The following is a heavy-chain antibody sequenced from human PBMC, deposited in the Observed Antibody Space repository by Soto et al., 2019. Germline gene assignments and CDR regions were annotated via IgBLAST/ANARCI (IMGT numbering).Heavy chain of an antibody. D-gene: IGHD6-13*01. V-gene: IGHV4-4*02. CDR2: IYHSGST. CDR1: GGSISSINW. J-gene: IGHJ4*02. CDR3: ASLIATSYYFDY. Sequence: SETLSLTCAVSGGSISSINWWSWVRQPPGKGLEWIGEIYHSGSTNYNPSLKSRLTISVDKSKNQFFLKLSSVTAADTAVYYCASLIATSYYFDYWGQGTLVTVSS.